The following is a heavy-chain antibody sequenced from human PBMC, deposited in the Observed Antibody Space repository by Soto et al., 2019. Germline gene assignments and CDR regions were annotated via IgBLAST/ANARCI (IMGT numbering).Heavy chain of an antibody. CDR1: GGSFSCYY. CDR3: ASYYYDSSGTYYFDY. CDR2: INHSGST. D-gene: IGHD3-22*01. J-gene: IGHJ4*02. V-gene: IGHV4-34*01. Sequence: SETLSLTCAVYGGSFSCYYWSWIRQPPGKGLEWIGEINHSGSTNYNPSLKSRVTISVDTSKNQFSLKLSSVTAADTAVYYCASYYYDSSGTYYFDYWGQGTLVTVSS.